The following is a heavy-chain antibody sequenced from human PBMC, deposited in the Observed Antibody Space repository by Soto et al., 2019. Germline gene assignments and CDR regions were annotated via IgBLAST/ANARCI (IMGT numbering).Heavy chain of an antibody. J-gene: IGHJ6*02. CDR3: ARHRNYYYYGMDV. CDR2: IYYSGST. Sequence: QLQLQESGPGLVKPSETLSLTCTVSGGSISSSSYYWGWIRQPPGKGLEWIGSIYYSGSTYHNPSHKRRVNISVDTSKNQFSLNLRSVTAADTAVYYCARHRNYYYYGMDVWGQGTTVTVSS. V-gene: IGHV4-39*01. CDR1: GGSISSSSYY.